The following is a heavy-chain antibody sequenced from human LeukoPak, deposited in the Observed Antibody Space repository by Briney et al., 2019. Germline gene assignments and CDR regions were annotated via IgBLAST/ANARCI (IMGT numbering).Heavy chain of an antibody. V-gene: IGHV3-23*01. J-gene: IGHJ4*02. CDR1: GFTFSRYA. Sequence: GGSLRLSCAASGFTFSRYAMLWVRQSPGKGLEWVSAIGGSDGTTYYADSVKGRCIISRDNYKNILYLQMNSLRVEDTAVYYCAKGSYGYSYGRDMDYWGQGTLVTVSS. CDR2: IGGSDGTT. D-gene: IGHD5-18*01. CDR3: AKGSYGYSYGRDMDY.